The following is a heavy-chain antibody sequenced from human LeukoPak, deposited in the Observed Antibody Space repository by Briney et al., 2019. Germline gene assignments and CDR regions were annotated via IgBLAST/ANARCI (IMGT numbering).Heavy chain of an antibody. J-gene: IGHJ4*02. Sequence: PSETLSLTCAVYGGSFNGYYWSWIRQSPGKGLEWIGEIDHSGRTNYNPSLKSRVTISVDTSKNQFSLKLSSVTAADTAVYYCARQRGYSYGYYFDYWGQGTLVTVSS. CDR3: ARQRGYSYGYYFDY. CDR2: IDHSGRT. CDR1: GGSFNGYY. D-gene: IGHD5-18*01. V-gene: IGHV4-34*01.